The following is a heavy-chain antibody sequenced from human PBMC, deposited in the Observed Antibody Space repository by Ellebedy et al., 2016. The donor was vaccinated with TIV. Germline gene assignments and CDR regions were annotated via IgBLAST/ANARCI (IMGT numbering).Heavy chain of an antibody. CDR3: AREGFTSGRCGGFDI. CDR1: GGSISNSDYY. CDR2: IYYSGSA. Sequence: MPSETLSLTCTVSGGSISNSDYYWNWIRPPPGKGLEWIGSIYYSGSAYYNPSLKSRVTVSVDTSKNQFSLNLSSVTAADTAVYYCAREGFTSGRCGGFDIWGQGTMVTVSS. V-gene: IGHV4-39*07. J-gene: IGHJ3*02. D-gene: IGHD6-19*01.